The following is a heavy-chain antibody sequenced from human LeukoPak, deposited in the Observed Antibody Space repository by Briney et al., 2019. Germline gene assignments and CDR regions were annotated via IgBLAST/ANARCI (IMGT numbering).Heavy chain of an antibody. CDR3: ARGLAYCGGDCYSEYFQH. D-gene: IGHD2-21*02. J-gene: IGHJ1*01. CDR1: GFTFSSYA. CDR2: ISYDGSNK. Sequence: GRSLRLSCAASGFTFSSYAMHWVRQAPGKGLEWVAVISYDGSNKYYADSVKGRFTISRDNSKNTPYLQMNSLRAEDTAVYYCARGLAYCGGDCYSEYFQHWGQGTLVTVSS. V-gene: IGHV3-30*04.